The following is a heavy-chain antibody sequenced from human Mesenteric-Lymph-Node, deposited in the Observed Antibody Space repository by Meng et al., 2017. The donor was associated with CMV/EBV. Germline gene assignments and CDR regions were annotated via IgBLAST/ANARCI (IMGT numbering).Heavy chain of an antibody. CDR1: GGSFSGYY. V-gene: IGHV4-34*01. D-gene: IGHD6-13*01. CDR2: INHSRST. J-gene: IGHJ6*02. CDR3: ARGGGQSVYSSSWYSTYYYGMDV. Sequence: GSLRLSCAVYGGSFSGYYWSWIRQPPGKGLEWIGEINHSRSTNYNPSLKSRVTISVDTSKNQFSLKLSSVTAADTAVYYCARGGGQSVYSSSWYSTYYYGMDVWGQGTTVTVSS.